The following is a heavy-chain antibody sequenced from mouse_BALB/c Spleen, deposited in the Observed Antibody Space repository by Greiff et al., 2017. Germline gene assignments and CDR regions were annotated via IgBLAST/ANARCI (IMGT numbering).Heavy chain of an antibody. Sequence: VMLVESGPGLVAPSQSLSITCTVSGFSLTGYGVNWVRQPPGKGLEWLGMIWGDGSTDYNSALKSRLSISKDNSKSQVFLKMNSLQTDDTARYYCARGGLRPRGPLFDYWGQGTTLTVSS. CDR2: IWGDGST. D-gene: IGHD2-2*01. CDR3: ARGGLRPRGPLFDY. J-gene: IGHJ2*01. CDR1: GFSLTGYG. V-gene: IGHV2-6-7*01.